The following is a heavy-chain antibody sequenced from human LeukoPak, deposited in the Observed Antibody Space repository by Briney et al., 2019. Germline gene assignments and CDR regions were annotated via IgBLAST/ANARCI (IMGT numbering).Heavy chain of an antibody. V-gene: IGHV3-11*04. CDR3: ARGTYYDILTGYSLFMGFDY. CDR2: ISSSGSTI. Sequence: PGGSLRLSCAASGFTFSDYYMSWIRQAPGKGLEWVSYISSSGSTIYYADSVKGRFTISRDNAKNSLYLQMNGLRAEDTAVYYCARGTYYDILTGYSLFMGFDYWGQGTLVTVSS. CDR1: GFTFSDYY. D-gene: IGHD3-9*01. J-gene: IGHJ4*02.